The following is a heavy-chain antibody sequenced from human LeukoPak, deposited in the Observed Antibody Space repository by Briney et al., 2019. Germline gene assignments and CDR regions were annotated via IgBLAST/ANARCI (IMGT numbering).Heavy chain of an antibody. CDR1: GGTFSSYA. CDR2: IIPILGIA. Sequence: GASVKVSCKASGGTFSSYAISWVRQAPGQGLEWMGRIIPILGIANYAQKFQGRVTITADKSTSTAYMELSSLRSEDTAVYYCASSRHGYNYEGLDYWGQGTLVTVSS. J-gene: IGHJ4*02. V-gene: IGHV1-69*04. CDR3: ASSRHGYNYEGLDY. D-gene: IGHD5-24*01.